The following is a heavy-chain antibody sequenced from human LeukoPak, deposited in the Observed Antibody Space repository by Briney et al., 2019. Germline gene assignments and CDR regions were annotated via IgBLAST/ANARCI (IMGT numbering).Heavy chain of an antibody. CDR2: IYTSGST. CDR3: ARSRYSGSYYAYFDY. D-gene: IGHD1-26*01. CDR1: GGSVSSSSYY. Sequence: SETLSLTCTVSGGSVSSSSYYWSWIRQPAGKGLEWIGRIYTSGSTNYNPSLKSRVTISVDTSKNQFSLKLSSVTAADTAVYYCARSRYSGSYYAYFDYWGQGTLVTVSS. V-gene: IGHV4-61*02. J-gene: IGHJ4*02.